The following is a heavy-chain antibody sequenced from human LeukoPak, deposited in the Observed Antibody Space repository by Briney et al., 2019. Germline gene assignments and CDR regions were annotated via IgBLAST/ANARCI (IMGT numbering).Heavy chain of an antibody. CDR2: ISGSGSST. CDR1: GFTFQNYA. J-gene: IGHJ4*02. Sequence: PGGSLRLSCAASGFTFQNYAMSWVRQAPGKGLEWVSAISGSGSSTYYADSVKGRFTISRDNSKNTLYLQMNSLRAEDTAVYYCAKDLIMITFGEGGFDYWGQGTLVTVSS. V-gene: IGHV3-23*01. D-gene: IGHD3-16*01. CDR3: AKDLIMITFGEGGFDY.